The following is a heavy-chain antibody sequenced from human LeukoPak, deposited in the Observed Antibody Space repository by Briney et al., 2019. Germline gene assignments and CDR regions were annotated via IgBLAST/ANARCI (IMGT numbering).Heavy chain of an antibody. D-gene: IGHD3-22*01. Sequence: ASVKVSCKASGYTFTSYGISWVRQAPGQGLEWMGWISAYNGNTNYAQKLQGRVTMTTDTSTSTAYMELRSLRSDDTALYYCARDSYVPLREYYYDSSGYSSFDYWGQGTLVTVSS. CDR2: ISAYNGNT. J-gene: IGHJ4*02. CDR3: ARDSYVPLREYYYDSSGYSSFDY. CDR1: GYTFTSYG. V-gene: IGHV1-18*01.